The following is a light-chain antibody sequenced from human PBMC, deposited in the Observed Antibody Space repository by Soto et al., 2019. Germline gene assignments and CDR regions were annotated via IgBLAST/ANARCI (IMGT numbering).Light chain of an antibody. CDR3: NSFTRSSTVV. Sequence: QSVLTQPASVSGSPGQSITISCTGSSSDIGGYNYVSWYQQHPDKAPKLMIYEVSNRPSGVSNRFSGSKSGNTASLTISGLQAEDEDDYYCNSFTRSSTVVFGGGTKLTVL. CDR2: EVS. V-gene: IGLV2-14*01. CDR1: SSDIGGYNY. J-gene: IGLJ2*01.